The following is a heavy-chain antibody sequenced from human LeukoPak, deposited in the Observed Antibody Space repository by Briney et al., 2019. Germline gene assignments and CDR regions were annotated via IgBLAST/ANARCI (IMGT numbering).Heavy chain of an antibody. CDR3: ARHSERLVLLDY. V-gene: IGHV4-38-2*01. J-gene: IGHJ4*02. CDR1: GYSISSGYY. CDR2: IYHSGST. Sequence: SETLSLTCAVSGYSISSGYYWGWIRQPPGKGLEWIGSIYHSGSTYYNPSLKSRVTISVDTSKNQFSLKLSSVTAADTAVYYCARHSERLVLLDYWGQGTLVTVSS. D-gene: IGHD6-6*01.